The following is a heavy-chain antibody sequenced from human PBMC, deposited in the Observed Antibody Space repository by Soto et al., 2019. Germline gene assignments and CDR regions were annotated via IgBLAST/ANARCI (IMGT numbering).Heavy chain of an antibody. D-gene: IGHD4-4*01. Sequence: QVQLVESGGGVVQPGRSLRLSCAASGFTFSSYGMHWVRQAPGKGLEWVAVIWYDGSNKYYADSVKGRFTISRDNSKNTLYLQMNSLRAEDTAVYYCARDLHDYRGGDWFDPWGQGTLVTVSS. CDR3: ARDLHDYRGGDWFDP. CDR1: GFTFSSYG. J-gene: IGHJ5*02. V-gene: IGHV3-33*01. CDR2: IWYDGSNK.